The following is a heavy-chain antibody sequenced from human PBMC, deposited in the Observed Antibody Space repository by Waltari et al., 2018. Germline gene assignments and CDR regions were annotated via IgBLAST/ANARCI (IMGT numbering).Heavy chain of an antibody. D-gene: IGHD3-22*01. CDR1: GGSISSYY. V-gene: IGHV4-59*01. CDR2: IYYSGST. Sequence: QVQLQESGPGLVKPSETLSLTCTVSGGSISSYYWSWIRQPPGKGLEWIGYIYYSGSTNYNPSLKSRVTISVDTSKNQFSLKLSSVTAADTAVYYCARDEGEGYDSSGYYGDVFDYWGQGTLVTVSS. J-gene: IGHJ4*02. CDR3: ARDEGEGYDSSGYYGDVFDY.